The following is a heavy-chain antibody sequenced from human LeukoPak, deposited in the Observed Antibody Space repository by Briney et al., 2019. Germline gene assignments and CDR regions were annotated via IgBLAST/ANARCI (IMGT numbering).Heavy chain of an antibody. Sequence: GGSLRLSCASSRFTFSSYAMSWVRQAPGKGLEWVSAISGSGGRTYYADSVKGRFTIYRDNSKNALYLQMNSLRADDTAVYYCAQFGPGMSVGDYWGQGTLVTVSS. V-gene: IGHV3-23*01. J-gene: IGHJ4*02. CDR2: ISGSGGRT. D-gene: IGHD3-10*01. CDR1: RFTFSSYA. CDR3: AQFGPGMSVGDY.